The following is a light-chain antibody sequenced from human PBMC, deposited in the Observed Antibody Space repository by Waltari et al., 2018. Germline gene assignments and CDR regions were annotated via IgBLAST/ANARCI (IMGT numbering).Light chain of an antibody. V-gene: IGLV2-14*03. CDR1: SSDVGGYNY. Sequence: QSALTPPAPVSGSPGQSTTISCTGISSDVGGYNYFSWYQQYPGKAPKLMIYDVSNRPSGVSNRFSGSKSGNTASLTISGLQAEDEADYYCSSYTSSSPYVFGTGTKVTVL. CDR2: DVS. CDR3: SSYTSSSPYV. J-gene: IGLJ1*01.